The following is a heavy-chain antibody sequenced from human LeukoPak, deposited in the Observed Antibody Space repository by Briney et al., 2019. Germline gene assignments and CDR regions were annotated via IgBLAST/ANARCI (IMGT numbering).Heavy chain of an antibody. CDR1: GGSISSYY. CDR2: IYYSGST. J-gene: IGHJ4*02. V-gene: IGHV4-59*08. Sequence: SETLSLTCTVSGGSISSYYWSWIRQPPGKGLEWIGYIYYSGSTNYNPSLKSRVTISVDTSKNQFSLKLSSVTAADTAVYYCARSRAIAVAVTGTTYYFDYWGQGTLVTVSS. CDR3: ARSRAIAVAVTGTTYYFDY. D-gene: IGHD6-19*01.